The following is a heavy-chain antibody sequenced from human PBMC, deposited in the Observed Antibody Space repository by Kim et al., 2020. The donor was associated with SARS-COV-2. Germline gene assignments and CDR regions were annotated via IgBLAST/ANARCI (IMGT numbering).Heavy chain of an antibody. Sequence: NHHPSLGKRVTMSVDTSKNQFSLRLNSVTAADTAVYYCARGHGYGYGYWGQGTLVTVSS. D-gene: IGHD5-18*01. J-gene: IGHJ4*02. CDR3: ARGHGYGYGY. V-gene: IGHV4-4*07.